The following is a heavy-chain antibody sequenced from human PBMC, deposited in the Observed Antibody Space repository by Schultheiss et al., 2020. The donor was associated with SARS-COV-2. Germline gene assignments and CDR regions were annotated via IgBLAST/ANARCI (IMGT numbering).Heavy chain of an antibody. Sequence: LKISCAASGFTFSSYAMHWVRQAPGKGLEWVAVIWYDGSNKYYADSVKGRFTISRDNAKNSLYLQMNSLRAEDTAVYYCARGAYYDFWSGYPTEYYFDYWGQGTLVTVSS. D-gene: IGHD3-3*01. CDR3: ARGAYYDFWSGYPTEYYFDY. CDR1: GFTFSSYA. CDR2: IWYDGSNK. V-gene: IGHV3-30*04. J-gene: IGHJ4*02.